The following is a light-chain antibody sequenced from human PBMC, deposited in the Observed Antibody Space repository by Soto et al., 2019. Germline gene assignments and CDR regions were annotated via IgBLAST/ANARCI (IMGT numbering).Light chain of an antibody. V-gene: IGKV1-39*01. CDR2: SPS. Sequence: DIQMTQSPSSLSASVGDRVTITCRASQSITYFNWYQQKPGKAPKLLIYSPSNLQSGVPSRFSGSGSGTDFTLTISSLQPEYFSTYYCQRRHGTFGQGTKVEIK. CDR1: QSITY. J-gene: IGKJ1*01. CDR3: QRRHGT.